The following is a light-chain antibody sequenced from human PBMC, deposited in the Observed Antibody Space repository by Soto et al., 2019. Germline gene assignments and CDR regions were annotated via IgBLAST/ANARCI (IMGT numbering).Light chain of an antibody. V-gene: IGKV1-5*03. Sequence: DIQLAQSPSTLSASVGARITITCRATQSINWLAWYQQKPGKAPKLLIFEASRLESGVPSRFSGSGPGTEFTLTISSLQADDFGTYYCQHYDTYSPMWTFGQGTKVDVK. CDR3: QHYDTYSPMWT. J-gene: IGKJ1*01. CDR1: QSINW. CDR2: EAS.